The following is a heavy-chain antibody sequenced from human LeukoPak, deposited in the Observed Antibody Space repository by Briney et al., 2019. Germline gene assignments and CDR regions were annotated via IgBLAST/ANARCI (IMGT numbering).Heavy chain of an antibody. J-gene: IGHJ4*02. Sequence: GRSLRLSCAASGFTFGSYGMHWVRQAPGKGLEWVANIKQDGSEKYYVDSVKGRFTISRDNAKNSLYLQMNSLRAEDTAVYYCVRDLYRIVVVPHYFDYWGQGTLVTVSS. V-gene: IGHV3-7*01. CDR3: VRDLYRIVVVPHYFDY. CDR2: IKQDGSEK. CDR1: GFTFGSYG. D-gene: IGHD3-22*01.